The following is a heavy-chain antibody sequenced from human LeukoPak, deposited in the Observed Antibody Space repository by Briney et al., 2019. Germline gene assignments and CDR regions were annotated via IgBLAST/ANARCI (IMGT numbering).Heavy chain of an antibody. V-gene: IGHV3-64*01. D-gene: IGHD6-19*01. CDR1: GFTFSTYA. CDR2: ISSDGGST. Sequence: GGSLRLSCAASGFTFSTYAMHWVRQAPGKGLEYASAISSDGGSTYYANSVKGRFTISRDNSKNTLYLQMDSLRAEDMAVYYCTRAPLYGSGRGTDYWGQGTLVTVSS. J-gene: IGHJ4*02. CDR3: TRAPLYGSGRGTDY.